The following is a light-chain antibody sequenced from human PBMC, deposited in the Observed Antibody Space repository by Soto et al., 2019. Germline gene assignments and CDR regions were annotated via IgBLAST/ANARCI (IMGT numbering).Light chain of an antibody. J-gene: IGLJ2*01. CDR1: SGSIASNY. Sequence: NFMLTQPHSVSESPGKTVTISCTRSSGSIASNYVQWYQQRPGSAPTTVIYEDNQRPSGVPDRFSGSIDSSSNSASLTISGLKTEDGADYYCQSYDNSNLVIFGGGTKLTVL. CDR2: EDN. V-gene: IGLV6-57*04. CDR3: QSYDNSNLVI.